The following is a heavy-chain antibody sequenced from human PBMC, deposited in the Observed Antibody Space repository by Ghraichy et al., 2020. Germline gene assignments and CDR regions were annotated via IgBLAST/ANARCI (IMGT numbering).Heavy chain of an antibody. CDR2: ISGSGGST. CDR3: AKLIYCISTTCPDY. Sequence: GGSLRLSCAASGFTFRSYALRWVRQAPGKGLEWVSGISGSGGSTHYADSVKGRFIISRDNAKNTLYLQMNSLRAEDTAVYYCAKLIYCISTTCPDYWGQGTLVTVTS. V-gene: IGHV3-23*01. CDR1: GFTFRSYA. J-gene: IGHJ4*02. D-gene: IGHD2-2*01.